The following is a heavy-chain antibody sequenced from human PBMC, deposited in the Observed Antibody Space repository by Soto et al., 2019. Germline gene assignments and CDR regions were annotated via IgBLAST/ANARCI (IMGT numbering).Heavy chain of an antibody. V-gene: IGHV4-34*01. CDR3: ARGRTWIQLWLPFDY. CDR2: INHSGST. Sequence: SETLSLTCAVYGGSFSGYYWSWIRQPPGKGLEWIGEINHSGSTNYNPSLKSRVTISVDTSKNQFSLKLSSVTAADTAVYYCARGRTWIQLWLPFDYWGQGTLVTVSS. J-gene: IGHJ4*02. D-gene: IGHD5-18*01. CDR1: GGSFSGYY.